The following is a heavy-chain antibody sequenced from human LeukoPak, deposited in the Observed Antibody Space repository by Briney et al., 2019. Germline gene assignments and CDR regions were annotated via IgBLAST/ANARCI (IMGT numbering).Heavy chain of an antibody. V-gene: IGHV3-30*03. D-gene: IGHD1-26*01. CDR1: GFTFSSSG. J-gene: IGHJ4*02. Sequence: GRSLRLSCAASGFTFSSSGMHWVRQAPGKGLKWVAVISSDGSNKYYADSVKGRFTISRDNSKNTLYLQMNSLRAEDSAVYYCARDFGSGSSPIGYWGQGTLVTVSS. CDR2: ISSDGSNK. CDR3: ARDFGSGSSPIGY.